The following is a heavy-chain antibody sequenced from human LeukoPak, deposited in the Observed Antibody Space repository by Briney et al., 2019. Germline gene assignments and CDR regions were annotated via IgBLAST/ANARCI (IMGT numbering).Heavy chain of an antibody. V-gene: IGHV3-21*01. J-gene: IGHJ6*02. Sequence: PGGSLRLSCAASGFSFSNYDMNWVRQAPGKGLEWVSYISRSSSHIYYADSMKGRLTIFRDNAKSSLYLQMNSLRDEDTAMYYCARDRAALGRMGGMDVWGQGTTVTVFS. CDR2: ISRSSSHI. D-gene: IGHD6-13*01. CDR3: ARDRAALGRMGGMDV. CDR1: GFSFSNYD.